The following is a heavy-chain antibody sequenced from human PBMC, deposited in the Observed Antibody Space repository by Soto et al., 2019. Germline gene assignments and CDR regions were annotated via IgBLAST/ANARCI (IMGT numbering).Heavy chain of an antibody. CDR2: IYYSGST. CDR3: ARGGGSYFYYYYYGMDV. V-gene: IGHV4-39*01. CDR1: GGAISSSSYY. Sequence: SETLSLTCTVSGGAISSSSYYWCWIRQPPGKGLEWIGSIYYSGSTYYNPSLKSRVTISVDTSKNQFSLKLSSVTAADTAVYYCARGGGSYFYYYYYGMDVWGQGTTVTVSS. J-gene: IGHJ6*02. D-gene: IGHD1-26*01.